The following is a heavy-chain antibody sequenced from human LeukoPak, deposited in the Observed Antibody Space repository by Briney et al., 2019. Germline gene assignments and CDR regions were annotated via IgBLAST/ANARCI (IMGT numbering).Heavy chain of an antibody. CDR3: AKASRLYYGMDV. J-gene: IGHJ6*02. CDR2: ISWNSGSI. CDR1: GFTFDDYA. V-gene: IGHV3-9*01. Sequence: SLRLSCAASGFTFDDYAMHWVRQAPGKGLEWVSGISWNSGSIGYADSVKGRFTISRDNAKNSLYLQMNSLRAEDTALYYCAKASRLYYGMDVWGQGTTVTVSS. D-gene: IGHD6-19*01.